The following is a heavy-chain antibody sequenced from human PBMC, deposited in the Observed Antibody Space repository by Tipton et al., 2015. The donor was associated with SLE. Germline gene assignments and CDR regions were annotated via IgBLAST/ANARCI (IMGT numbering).Heavy chain of an antibody. V-gene: IGHV7-4-1*02. CDR1: GYTFTTYA. CDR3: ARGVAAAGTNWFDP. CDR2: INTNTGNP. J-gene: IGHJ5*02. Sequence: QVQLVQSGSELKNPGASVKVSCKASGYTFTTYAMNWVRQAPGQGLEWMGWINTNTGNPTYVQGFTGRFVFSLDTSVSTAYLQISSLKAEDTAVYYCARGVAAAGTNWFDPWGQGTLVTVSS. D-gene: IGHD6-13*01.